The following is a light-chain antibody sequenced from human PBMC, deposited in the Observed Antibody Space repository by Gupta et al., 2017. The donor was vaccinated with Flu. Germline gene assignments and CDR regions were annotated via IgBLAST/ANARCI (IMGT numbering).Light chain of an antibody. Sequence: VVMTQSPLSLNVTLGQSASISCTSSARLVYIDGNTYLHWFQQRPCHSPRRLIHKGSIRDSAVPDKLSGRGSGTDLTLKISRVDAKDVGVYYCCHYVKCPWTFGQWTKVEI. J-gene: IGKJ1*01. V-gene: IGKV2-30*01. CDR2: KGS. CDR3: CHYVKCPWT. CDR1: ARLVYIDGNTY.